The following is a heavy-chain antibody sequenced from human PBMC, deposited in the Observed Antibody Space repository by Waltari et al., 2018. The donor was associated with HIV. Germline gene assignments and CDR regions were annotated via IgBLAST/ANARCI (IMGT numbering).Heavy chain of an antibody. D-gene: IGHD2-2*01. CDR1: GYNFITYA. J-gene: IGHJ3*01. Sequence: QVQLVQSGAEVKKPGASVKVSCKASGYNFITYAMHWVRQAPGQRLEWVGWINTGNGETKYSQKFQDRVTFTRDTPASTAYMELSSLKFEDTAVYYCSRDPWVVPAARRDDAFDVWGQGTMVTVSS. CDR3: SRDPWVVPAARRDDAFDV. V-gene: IGHV1-3*04. CDR2: INTGNGET.